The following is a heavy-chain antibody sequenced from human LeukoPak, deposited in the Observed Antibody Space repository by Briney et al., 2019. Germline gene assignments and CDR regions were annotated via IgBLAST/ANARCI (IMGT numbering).Heavy chain of an antibody. V-gene: IGHV1-8*01. CDR3: TRVRAARD. J-gene: IGHJ4*02. D-gene: IGHD6-25*01. CDR2: VSPDSGDT. CDR1: GYTFTNNG. Sequence: ASVKVCCKASGYTFTNNGINWVRQATGQGIEWMGWVSPDSGDTGYAPNFRGRVTMTTDTSINTAYMELTSLTSEDTAIYYCTRVRAARDWGQGTLVTVSS.